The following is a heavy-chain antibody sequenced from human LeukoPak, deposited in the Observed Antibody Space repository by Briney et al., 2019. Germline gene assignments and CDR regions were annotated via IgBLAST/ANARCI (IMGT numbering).Heavy chain of an antibody. CDR2: IIPIFGTA. J-gene: IGHJ6*02. V-gene: IGHV1-69*13. CDR3: ARGITQQWLVRYYYYGMDV. CDR1: GGTFSSYA. D-gene: IGHD6-19*01. Sequence: SVKVSCTASGGTFSSYAISWVRQAPGQGLEWMGGIIPIFGTANYAQKFQGRVTITADESASTAYMELSSLRSEDTAVYYCARGITQQWLVRYYYYGMDVWGQGTTVTVSS.